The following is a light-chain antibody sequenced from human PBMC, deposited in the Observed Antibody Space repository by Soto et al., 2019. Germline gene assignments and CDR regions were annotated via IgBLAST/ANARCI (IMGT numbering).Light chain of an antibody. Sequence: EIVMTQSPATLSVSPGERATLSCRASQSVSSTFLAWYQQKPGQAPRLLIFGVSNRATGIPDRFSGSGSGTDFTLTISRLEPEDFAVYYCGQFVSAPPRTFGQGTTV. CDR1: QSVSSTF. V-gene: IGKV3-20*01. CDR3: GQFVSAPPRT. CDR2: GVS. J-gene: IGKJ1*01.